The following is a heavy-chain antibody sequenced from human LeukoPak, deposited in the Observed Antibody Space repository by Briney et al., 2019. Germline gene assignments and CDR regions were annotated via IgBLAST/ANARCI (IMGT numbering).Heavy chain of an antibody. CDR1: GFTFSSYA. CDR2: ISSSSSYI. CDR3: ARDLEYYDILTGYYSPYGMDV. J-gene: IGHJ6*02. Sequence: PGGSLRLSCAASGFTFSSYAMHWVRQAPGKGLEWVSSISSSSSYIYYADSVKGRFTISRDNAKNSLYLQMNSLRAEDTAVYYCARDLEYYDILTGYYSPYGMDVWGQGTTVTVSS. V-gene: IGHV3-21*01. D-gene: IGHD3-9*01.